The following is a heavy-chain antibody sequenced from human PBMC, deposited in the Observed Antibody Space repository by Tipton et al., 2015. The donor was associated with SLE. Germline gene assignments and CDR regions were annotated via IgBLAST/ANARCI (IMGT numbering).Heavy chain of an antibody. V-gene: IGHV4-39*07. Sequence: TLSLTCTVSGVSISRSSHFWGWIRQPPGKVLEWVGSIYYRGVIYYNPSLRSRATISVDTSKNQFSLKLNSVTAADTAVYYCARGVGYEDLWGQGTLVTVSA. CDR1: GVSISRSSHF. J-gene: IGHJ5*02. CDR3: ARGVGYEDL. D-gene: IGHD5-12*01. CDR2: IYYRGVI.